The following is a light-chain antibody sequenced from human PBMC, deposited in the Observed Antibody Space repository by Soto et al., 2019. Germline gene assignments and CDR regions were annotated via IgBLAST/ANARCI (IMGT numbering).Light chain of an antibody. CDR2: DAS. V-gene: IGKV3-11*01. CDR1: QNIVTY. Sequence: EIVLTQSPATLSLSPGERATLSCRASQNIVTYLAWYQQKPGQAPRLLISDASNRATGIPARFSGSGSGTDFTLTISSLEPEDFAVYYCQQRSNWLLTFGPGTKVEI. CDR3: QQRSNWLLT. J-gene: IGKJ3*01.